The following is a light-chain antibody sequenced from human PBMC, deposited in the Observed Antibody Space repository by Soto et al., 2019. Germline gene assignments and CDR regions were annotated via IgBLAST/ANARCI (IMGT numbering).Light chain of an antibody. CDR1: QSLVYSDGNTY. CDR3: MQGTH. CDR2: KVS. Sequence: DVVMTQSPLSLPVTLGQPASISCRSSQSLVYSDGNTYLNWVQQRPGQSPRRLIYKVSKRDSGAPGRFSGGGSGIDFAVKIRGLGAEDGGVYYCMQGTHFGEGTKLEIK. J-gene: IGKJ2*01. V-gene: IGKV2-30*01.